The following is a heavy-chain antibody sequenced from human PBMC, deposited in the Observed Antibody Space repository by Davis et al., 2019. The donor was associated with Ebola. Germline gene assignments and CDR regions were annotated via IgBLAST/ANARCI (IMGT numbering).Heavy chain of an antibody. CDR3: ARLLYCYGMDV. CDR2: IYYSGST. CDR1: GGSISSHY. J-gene: IGHJ6*02. V-gene: IGHV4-59*08. Sequence: SETLSLTCPVSGGSISSHYWSWIRQPPGKGLEWIGYIYYSGSTNYNPTLKSRVTISADTSKNQFSLKLSSVTAADTAVYYCARLLYCYGMDVWGQGTTVTVSS.